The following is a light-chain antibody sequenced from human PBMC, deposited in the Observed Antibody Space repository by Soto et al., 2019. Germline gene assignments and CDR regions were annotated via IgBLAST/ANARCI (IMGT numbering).Light chain of an antibody. V-gene: IGLV2-14*01. J-gene: IGLJ2*01. Sequence: QSVLTQPASVSGSPGQSITISCTGTSSDVGGYNYVSWYQQHPGKAPKLMIYDVSNRPSGVSNRFSGSKSGNTASLTISGLQAEDEADYYCRSYTSSSTLGVFGGGTKVTVL. CDR2: DVS. CDR3: RSYTSSSTLGV. CDR1: SSDVGGYNY.